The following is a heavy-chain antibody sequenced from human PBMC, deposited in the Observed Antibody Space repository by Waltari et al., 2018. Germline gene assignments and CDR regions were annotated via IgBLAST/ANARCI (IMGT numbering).Heavy chain of an antibody. CDR1: GGSISSSIYS. V-gene: IGHV4-39*07. Sequence: QLQLQESGPGLVQPSETLSLTCTVSGGSISSSIYSLGWIRQPPGKGLEWIGEIYHSGSTNYNPSIKSRVTISVDKSKNQFSLKLSSVTAADTAVYYCARLGGVVIDAFDIWGQGTMVTVSS. CDR3: ARLGGVVIDAFDI. J-gene: IGHJ3*02. D-gene: IGHD3-3*01. CDR2: IYHSGST.